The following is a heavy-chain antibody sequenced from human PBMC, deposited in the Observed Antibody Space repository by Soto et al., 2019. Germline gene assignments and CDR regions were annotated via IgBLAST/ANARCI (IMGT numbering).Heavy chain of an antibody. Sequence: GGSLRLSCAASGFTFSSYWMHWVRQAPGKGLVWVSRINSDGSSTSYADSVKGRFTISRDNAKNTLYLQMNSLRAEDTAVYYCACARGGAAAGSFDYWGQGTLVTVSS. J-gene: IGHJ4*02. CDR2: INSDGSST. CDR3: ACARGGAAAGSFDY. V-gene: IGHV3-74*01. CDR1: GFTFSSYW. D-gene: IGHD6-13*01.